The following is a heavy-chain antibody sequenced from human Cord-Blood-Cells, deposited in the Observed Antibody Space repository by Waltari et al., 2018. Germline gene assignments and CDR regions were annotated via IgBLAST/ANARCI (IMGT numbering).Heavy chain of an antibody. Sequence: QVQLQESGPGLVKPSETLSLTCAVSGYSISSGYYWGWIRQPPGKGLEWIGSIYPSGSTADNPSRKSRVTISVDTSKNQFSLKLSSVTAADTAVYYCARVEGRGQVPYSLGPEVGLYYFDYWGQGTLVTVSS. D-gene: IGHD2-21*01. V-gene: IGHV4-38-2*01. J-gene: IGHJ4*02. CDR1: GYSISSGYY. CDR3: ARVEGRGQVPYSLGPEVGLYYFDY. CDR2: IYPSGST.